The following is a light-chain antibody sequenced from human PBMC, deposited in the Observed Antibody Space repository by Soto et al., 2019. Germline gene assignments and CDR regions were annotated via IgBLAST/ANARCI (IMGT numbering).Light chain of an antibody. J-gene: IGKJ1*01. CDR1: QSVSTS. CDR3: QVRDVWPS. V-gene: IGKV3-11*01. CDR2: DAS. Sequence: IVLTQSPVTLALSPGERAVLSCRASQSVSTSLAWYQHKPGQAPRLLIYDASKRAPGIPARFSGSGSGTGFTLTISSLEPEDIAVYYCQVRDVWPSFGQGTKVDIK.